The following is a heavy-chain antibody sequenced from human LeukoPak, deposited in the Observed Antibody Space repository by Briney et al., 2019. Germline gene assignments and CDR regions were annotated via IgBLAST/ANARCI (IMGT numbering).Heavy chain of an antibody. V-gene: IGHV1-46*01. CDR1: GYTFTSYY. CDR2: INPSGGST. CDR3: ARAGSGSYRGDAFDI. J-gene: IGHJ3*02. D-gene: IGHD1-26*01. Sequence: ASVKVSCKASGYTFTSYYMHWVRQAPGQGLEWMGIINPSGGSTSYAQKFQGRVTMTRDMSTSTVYMELSSLRSEDTAVYYCARAGSGSYRGDAFDIWGQGTMVTVSS.